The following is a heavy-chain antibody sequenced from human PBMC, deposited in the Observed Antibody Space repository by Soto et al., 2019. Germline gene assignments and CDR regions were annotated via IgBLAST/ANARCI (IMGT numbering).Heavy chain of an antibody. CDR2: IYYSGST. J-gene: IGHJ4*02. CDR3: ARELYGTPYYFDY. D-gene: IGHD2-8*01. V-gene: IGHV4-61*01. Sequence: PSETLSLTCTVSGGSVSSGSYYWSWIRQPPGKGLEWIGYIYYSGSTNYNPSLKGRVTISVDTSKNQFSLKLSSVTAADTAVYYCARELYGTPYYFDYWRQGTLVTVSS. CDR1: GGSVSSGSYY.